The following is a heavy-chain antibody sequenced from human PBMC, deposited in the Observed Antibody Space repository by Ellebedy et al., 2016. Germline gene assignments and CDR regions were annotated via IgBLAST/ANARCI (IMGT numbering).Heavy chain of an antibody. CDR1: GYRFTSYW. J-gene: IGHJ5*02. Sequence: GGSLRLSCKDSGYRFTSYWIGWVRQMPGKGLEWMGIIYPGDSDTRYSPSFQGQVTISADKSISTAYLQWSSLKASDTAMYYCAREGGRGELLYNWFDPWGQGTLVTVSS. D-gene: IGHD1-26*01. CDR2: IYPGDSDT. V-gene: IGHV5-51*01. CDR3: AREGGRGELLYNWFDP.